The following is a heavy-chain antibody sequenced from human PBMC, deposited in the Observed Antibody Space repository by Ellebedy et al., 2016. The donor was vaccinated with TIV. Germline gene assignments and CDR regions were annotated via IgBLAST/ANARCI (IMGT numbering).Heavy chain of an antibody. D-gene: IGHD6-25*01. CDR3: AIGAAFDS. J-gene: IGHJ4*02. CDR1: GFNVNGNY. CDR2: IYSGGCT. Sequence: PGGSLRLSCLVSGFNVNGNYMSWVRQAPGKGLDWVSVIYSGGCTYYADSVEGRFTISRDNFRNTLYLQMNSLGVEDTAVHYCAIGAAFDSWGQGTLVTVSS. V-gene: IGHV3-53*01.